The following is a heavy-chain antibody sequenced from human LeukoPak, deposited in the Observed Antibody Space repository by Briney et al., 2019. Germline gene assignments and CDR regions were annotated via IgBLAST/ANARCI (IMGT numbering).Heavy chain of an antibody. CDR1: GGSISSYY. CDR3: ARGFRRGPWYSYGLYFDY. D-gene: IGHD5-18*01. CDR2: INHSGST. J-gene: IGHJ4*02. V-gene: IGHV4-34*01. Sequence: SETLSLTCTVSGGSISSYYWSWIRQPPGKGLEWIGEINHSGSTNYNPSLKSRVTISVDTSKNQFSLKLSSVTAADTAVYYCARGFRRGPWYSYGLYFDYWGQGTLVTVSS.